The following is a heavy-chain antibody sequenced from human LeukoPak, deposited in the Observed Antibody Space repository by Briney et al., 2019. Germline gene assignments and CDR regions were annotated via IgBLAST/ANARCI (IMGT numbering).Heavy chain of an antibody. V-gene: IGHV3-74*01. J-gene: IGHJ6*02. CDR3: AQSGGMDV. CDR2: ISGDGSST. Sequence: QSGGSLRLSCAASGFTFSRFWMHWVRQVPGKGLVWVSRISGDGSSTLYADSVKGRFTISRDNSKNTLYLQMNSLRAEDTAVYYCAQSGGMDVWGQGTTVTVSS. CDR1: GFTFSRFW.